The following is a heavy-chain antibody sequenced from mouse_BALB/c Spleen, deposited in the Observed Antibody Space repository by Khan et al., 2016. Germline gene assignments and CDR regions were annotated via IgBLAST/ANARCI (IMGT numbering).Heavy chain of an antibody. CDR3: AKLRRVCAMDY. J-gene: IGHJ4*01. D-gene: IGHD2-4*01. Sequence: EVQLQESGPGLVKPSQSLSFTCSVTGYSITSGYYWNWIRQFPRNTQEWMGNISYDGSNNYNPSLKNRISIARDTSTNQIFLKLDSLTTNDTATYYYAKLRRVCAMDYWGQGTSVTVSS. CDR1: GYSITSGYY. CDR2: ISYDGSN. V-gene: IGHV3-6*02.